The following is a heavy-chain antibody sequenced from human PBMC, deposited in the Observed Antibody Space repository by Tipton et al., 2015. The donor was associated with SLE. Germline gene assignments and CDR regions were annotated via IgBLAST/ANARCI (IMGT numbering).Heavy chain of an antibody. Sequence: TLSLTCTVSGGSISDYYWSWIRQPPGKGLEWIGYIYSSGRIDYNPPLKSRVTMSIDTSRTHFSLRLTSVSAADTAIYYCARSRDDYGSGNYWDAFEIWGQGTMVTVSS. D-gene: IGHD4-17*01. J-gene: IGHJ3*02. CDR2: IYSSGRI. V-gene: IGHV4-59*01. CDR1: GGSISDYY. CDR3: ARSRDDYGSGNYWDAFEI.